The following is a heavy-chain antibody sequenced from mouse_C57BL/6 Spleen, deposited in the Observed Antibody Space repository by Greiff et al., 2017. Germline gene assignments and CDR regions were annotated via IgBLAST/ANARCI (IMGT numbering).Heavy chain of an antibody. J-gene: IGHJ3*01. V-gene: IGHV1-69*01. Sequence: QVQLQQPGAELVMPGASVKLSCKASGYTFTSYWMHWVKQRPGQGLEWIGEIDPSDSYTNYNQKFKGKSTLTVDKSSSTAYMQLSSLTSEDSAVYYCARGARQDRDDCYYAWFAYWGQGTLVTVSA. CDR2: IDPSDSYT. CDR1: GYTFTSYW. D-gene: IGHD2-3*01. CDR3: ARGARQDRDDCYYAWFAY.